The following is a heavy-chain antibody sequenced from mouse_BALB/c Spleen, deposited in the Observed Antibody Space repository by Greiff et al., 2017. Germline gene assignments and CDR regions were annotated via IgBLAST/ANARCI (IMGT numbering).Heavy chain of an antibody. V-gene: IGHV5-12-2*01. J-gene: IGHJ4*01. CDR2: ISNGGGST. D-gene: IGHD2-3*01. CDR3: ARHWGLLYYAMDY. Sequence: DVKLVESGGGLVQPGGSLKLSCAASGFTFSSHTMSWVRQTPEKRLGWVAYISNGGGSTYYPDTVKGRFTISRDNAKNTLYLQMSSLKSEDTAMYYCARHWGLLYYAMDYWGQGTSVTVSS. CDR1: GFTFSSHT.